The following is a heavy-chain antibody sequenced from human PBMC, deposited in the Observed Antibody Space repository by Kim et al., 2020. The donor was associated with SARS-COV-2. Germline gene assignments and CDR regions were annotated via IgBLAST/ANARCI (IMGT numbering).Heavy chain of an antibody. CDR3: AREPRIAAAGTRAFWYFDL. Sequence: ASVKVSCKASGYTFTGYYMHWVRQAPGQGLEWMGWINPNSGGTNYAQKFQGRVTMTRDTSISTAYMELSRLRSDDTAVYYCAREPRIAAAGTRAFWYFDLWGRGTLVTVSS. CDR2: INPNSGGT. J-gene: IGHJ2*01. D-gene: IGHD6-13*01. CDR1: GYTFTGYY. V-gene: IGHV1-2*02.